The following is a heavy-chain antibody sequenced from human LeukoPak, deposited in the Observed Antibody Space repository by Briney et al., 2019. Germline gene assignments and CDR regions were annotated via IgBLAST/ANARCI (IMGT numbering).Heavy chain of an antibody. CDR3: AREPSKGATGGYYYYGMDV. Sequence: SETLSLTCTVSGGSISSYYWSWIRQPAGKGLEWIGRIYTSGSTNYNPSLKSRVTMSVDTSKNQFSLKLSSVTAADTAVYYCAREPSKGATGGYYYYGMDVWGQGTTVTVSS. CDR2: IYTSGST. D-gene: IGHD5-12*01. V-gene: IGHV4-4*07. J-gene: IGHJ6*02. CDR1: GGSISSYY.